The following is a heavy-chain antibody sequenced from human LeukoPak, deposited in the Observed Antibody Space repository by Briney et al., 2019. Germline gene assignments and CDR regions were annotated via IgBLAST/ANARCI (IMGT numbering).Heavy chain of an antibody. Sequence: SVKVSCKASGGTFSSHAISWVRQAPGQGLEWMGGIIPIFGTANYAQKFQGRVTITADESTSTAYMELSSLRSEDTAVYYCATDYIVVVVAATRYAFDIWGQGTMVTVSS. CDR3: ATDYIVVVVAATRYAFDI. D-gene: IGHD2-15*01. CDR2: IIPIFGTA. J-gene: IGHJ3*02. V-gene: IGHV1-69*13. CDR1: GGTFSSHA.